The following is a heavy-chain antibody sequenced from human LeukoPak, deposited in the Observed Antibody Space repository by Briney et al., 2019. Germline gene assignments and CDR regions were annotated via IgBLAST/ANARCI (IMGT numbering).Heavy chain of an antibody. D-gene: IGHD2-21*02. J-gene: IGHJ4*02. CDR1: GFTVSSNY. CDR2: ISGSGGST. V-gene: IGHV3-23*01. Sequence: GGSLRLSCAASGFTVSSNYMSWVRQAPGKGLEWVSAISGSGGSTNYADSVKGRFTISRDNSKNTLYLQMNSLRAEDTALYYCAKGTSCGGDCFPLFDYWGQGTLVTVSS. CDR3: AKGTSCGGDCFPLFDY.